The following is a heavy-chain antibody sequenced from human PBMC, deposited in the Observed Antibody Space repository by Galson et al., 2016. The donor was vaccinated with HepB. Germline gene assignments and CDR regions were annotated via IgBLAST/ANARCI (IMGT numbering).Heavy chain of an antibody. Sequence: SETLSLTCTVSGASISGYYLSWIRQPPGKGLEWIGYIYYSGRTNYNPPLKSRVTISVDTSKNQFSLKLSSVTAADTAVYYCARDDSGGWYGFHYGMDVWGQGTTVTVSS. V-gene: IGHV4-59*01. CDR1: GASISGYY. J-gene: IGHJ6*02. CDR3: ARDDSGGWYGFHYGMDV. CDR2: IYYSGRT. D-gene: IGHD6-19*01.